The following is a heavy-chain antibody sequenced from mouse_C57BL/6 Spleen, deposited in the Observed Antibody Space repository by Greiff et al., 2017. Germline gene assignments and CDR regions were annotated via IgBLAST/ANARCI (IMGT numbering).Heavy chain of an antibody. V-gene: IGHV5-9*01. Sequence: EVQLVESGGGLVKPGGSLKLSCAASGFTFSSYTMSWVRQTPEKRLEWVATISGGGGNTYYPDSVKGRFTISRDNAKNTLYLQMSSLRSEDTALYYCARHNYDYGYWYFDVWGTGTTVTVSS. CDR1: GFTFSSYT. D-gene: IGHD2-4*01. CDR2: ISGGGGNT. CDR3: ARHNYDYGYWYFDV. J-gene: IGHJ1*03.